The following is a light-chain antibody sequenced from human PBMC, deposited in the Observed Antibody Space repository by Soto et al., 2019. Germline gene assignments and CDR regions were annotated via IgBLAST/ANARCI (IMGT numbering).Light chain of an antibody. V-gene: IGLV2-14*01. CDR3: SSFTGSSTLVV. Sequence: QSVLTQPASVSGSPGQSITISCTGTSSDVGAYTYVSWYQQHPGKVPKLMIYEVSNRPSGVSNRFSGSKSGNTASLTISGLQAEDEADYYCSSFTGSSTLVVFGGGTKVTVL. CDR2: EVS. J-gene: IGLJ2*01. CDR1: SSDVGAYTY.